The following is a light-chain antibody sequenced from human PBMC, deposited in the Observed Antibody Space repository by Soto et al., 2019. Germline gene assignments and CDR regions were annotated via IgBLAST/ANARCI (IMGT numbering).Light chain of an antibody. V-gene: IGKV1-17*03. CDR3: LQHNSYPYT. CDR1: QGISIY. Sequence: DIQMTQSPSAMSASVGDRVTITCRASQGISIYLAWFQQKPGRVTKRLIYAASSLQGGVPSRFSGSGSGTEFTLTISSLQPEDFATYYCLQHNSYPYTFGQGTKLEIK. J-gene: IGKJ2*01. CDR2: AAS.